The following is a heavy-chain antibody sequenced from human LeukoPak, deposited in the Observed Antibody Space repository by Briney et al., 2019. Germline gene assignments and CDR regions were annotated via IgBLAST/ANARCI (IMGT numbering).Heavy chain of an antibody. Sequence: SETLSLTCTVSGGSISSYYWSWIRQPPGKGLEWIGYIYYSGSTNYNPSLKSRVTISVDTSKNQFSLKLSSVTAADTAVYYCARSSELLWFGESTLEYFQHWGQGTLVTVS. CDR1: GGSISSYY. V-gene: IGHV4-59*01. J-gene: IGHJ1*01. D-gene: IGHD3-10*01. CDR2: IYYSGST. CDR3: ARSSELLWFGESTLEYFQH.